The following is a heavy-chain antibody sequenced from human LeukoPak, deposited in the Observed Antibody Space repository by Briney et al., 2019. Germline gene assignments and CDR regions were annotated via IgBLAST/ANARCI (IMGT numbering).Heavy chain of an antibody. J-gene: IGHJ4*02. Sequence: ASVKVSCKASGYTFTGYYMHWVRQAPGQGLEWMGWINPNSGGTNYAQKFQGRVTMTRDTSISTAYMEPSRLRSDDTAVYYCARVFQQLAPFDYWGQGTLVTVSS. V-gene: IGHV1-2*02. CDR3: ARVFQQLAPFDY. D-gene: IGHD6-6*01. CDR1: GYTFTGYY. CDR2: INPNSGGT.